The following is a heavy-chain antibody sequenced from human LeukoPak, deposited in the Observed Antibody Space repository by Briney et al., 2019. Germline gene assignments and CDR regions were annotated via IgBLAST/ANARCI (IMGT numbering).Heavy chain of an antibody. J-gene: IGHJ4*02. V-gene: IGHV3-21*01. CDR2: ISSSGSGGNT. Sequence: GGSLRLSCAASGFTFSSYAMSWARQAPGKGLEWVSGISSSGSGGNTYYADSVKGRFTISRDNAKNSLYLQMNSLRAEDTAVYYCAREERSYFDYWGQGTLVTVSS. CDR1: GFTFSSYA. CDR3: AREERSYFDY.